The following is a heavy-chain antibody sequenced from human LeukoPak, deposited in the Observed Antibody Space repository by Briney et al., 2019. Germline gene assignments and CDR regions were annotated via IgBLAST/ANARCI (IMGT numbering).Heavy chain of an antibody. Sequence: QPGGSLRLSCAASGFTFNSYAMTWVRQAPGKGLEWVSSISGSGGSTYYADSVKGRFTISRDNSKNTLYLQMNSLRAEDTAVYYCASRQNTIYYMDIWGKGTTVTVSS. J-gene: IGHJ6*03. D-gene: IGHD3-3*01. V-gene: IGHV3-23*01. CDR1: GFTFNSYA. CDR2: ISGSGGST. CDR3: ASRQNTIYYMDI.